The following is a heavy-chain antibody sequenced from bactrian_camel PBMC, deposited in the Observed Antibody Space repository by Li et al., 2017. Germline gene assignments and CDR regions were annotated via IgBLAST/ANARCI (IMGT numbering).Heavy chain of an antibody. Sequence: QLVESGGGSVQPGGSLRLSCATSGNIPSWTCMGWFRQAPGKEREGIAAIYLGGGSTYYADAVKGRFTISQDNAKNTLYLQLNSLTREDSAMYYCTRETQWVGYHEFAEYWGQGTQVTVS. D-gene: IGHD5*01. J-gene: IGHJ4*01. CDR3: TRETQWVGYHEFAEY. V-gene: IGHV3S54*01. CDR2: IYLGGGST. CDR1: GNIPSWTC.